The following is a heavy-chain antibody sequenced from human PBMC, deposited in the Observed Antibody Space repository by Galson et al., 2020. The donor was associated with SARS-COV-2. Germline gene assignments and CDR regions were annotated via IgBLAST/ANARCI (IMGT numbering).Heavy chain of an antibody. V-gene: IGHV1-18*01. D-gene: IGHD6-13*01. J-gene: IGHJ3*01. CDR1: GYDFTSKG. Sequence: ASVKVSCKTSGYDFTSKGISWVRQAPGQGLEWMGWISGYNGKTKYAQKFQGRATLTIDRATTTAYMEMRSLGSDDSAIYYCARDPRFSGSWDGGESGLYFWGQGTTVTVSS. CDR2: ISGYNGKT. CDR3: ARDPRFSGSWDGGESGLYF.